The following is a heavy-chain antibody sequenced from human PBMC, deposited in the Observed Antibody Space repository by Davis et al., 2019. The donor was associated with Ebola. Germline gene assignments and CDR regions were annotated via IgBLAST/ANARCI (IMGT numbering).Heavy chain of an antibody. D-gene: IGHD3-16*01. CDR1: GYTFTGYY. V-gene: IGHV1-2*02. Sequence: ASVKVSCKASGYTFTGYYMHWVRQAPGQGLEWMGWINPNSGGTNYAQKFQGRVTMTRDTSISTAYMELSRLRSDDTAVYYCARDLILPPEYYMDVWGKGTTVTVSS. J-gene: IGHJ6*03. CDR3: ARDLILPPEYYMDV. CDR2: INPNSGGT.